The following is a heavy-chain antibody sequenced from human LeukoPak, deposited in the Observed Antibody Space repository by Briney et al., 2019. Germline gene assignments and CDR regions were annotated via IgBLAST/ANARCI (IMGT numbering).Heavy chain of an antibody. CDR1: GFTFTTFW. CDR3: AGSGWQVYLDY. J-gene: IGHJ4*02. V-gene: IGHV3-7*01. CDR2: IKQDGSER. D-gene: IGHD6-19*01. Sequence: LRLSCAASGFTFTTFWMSWVRQAPGKGLEWVANIKQDGSERYYVDSVKGRFTISRDNAKNSLYLQMNSLRAEDTGVYYCAGSGWQVYLDYWGQGALVTVSS.